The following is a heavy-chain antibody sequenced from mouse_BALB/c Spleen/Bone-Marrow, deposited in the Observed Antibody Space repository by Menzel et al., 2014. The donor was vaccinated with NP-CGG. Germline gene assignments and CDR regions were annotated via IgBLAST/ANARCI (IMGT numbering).Heavy chain of an antibody. CDR1: GYTFTDYY. Sequence: LQESGPELVKPGASVKISCKASGYTFTDYYINWVKQKPGQGLEWIGWIYPGSGNTKYNEKFKGKAKLTVDTSSSTAYMQLSSLTYEDTAVYFCAREKDNWDDAMDYWGQGTSVTVSS. J-gene: IGHJ4*01. V-gene: IGHV1-84*02. D-gene: IGHD4-1*01. CDR3: AREKDNWDDAMDY. CDR2: IYPGSGNT.